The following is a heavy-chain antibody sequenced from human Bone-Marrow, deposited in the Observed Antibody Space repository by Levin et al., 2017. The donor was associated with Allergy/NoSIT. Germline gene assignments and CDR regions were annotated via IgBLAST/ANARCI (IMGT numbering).Heavy chain of an antibody. D-gene: IGHD3-10*01. CDR3: ARGGITMVRGVIGYFDY. CDR2: IIPIFGTA. V-gene: IGHV1-69*13. Sequence: SVKVSCKASGGTFSSYAISWVRQAPGQGLEWMGGIIPIFGTANYAQKFQGRVTITADESTSTAYMELSSLRSEDTAVYYCARGGITMVRGVIGYFDYWGQGTLVTVSS. J-gene: IGHJ4*02. CDR1: GGTFSSYA.